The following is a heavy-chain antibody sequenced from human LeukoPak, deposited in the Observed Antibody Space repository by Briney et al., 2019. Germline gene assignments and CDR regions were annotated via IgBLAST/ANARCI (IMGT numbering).Heavy chain of an antibody. CDR1: GFTFRNYG. Sequence: GTSLRLSCTTSGFTFRNYGMHWVRQAPGKGLEWVSVIWYDESRKYYADSVKGRFTISRDISKNTLYLQMNSLRAEDTAFYYCARDDCSTTSCLAYWGQGTLVTVSS. J-gene: IGHJ4*02. CDR2: IWYDESRK. V-gene: IGHV3-33*01. CDR3: ARDDCSTTSCLAY. D-gene: IGHD2-2*01.